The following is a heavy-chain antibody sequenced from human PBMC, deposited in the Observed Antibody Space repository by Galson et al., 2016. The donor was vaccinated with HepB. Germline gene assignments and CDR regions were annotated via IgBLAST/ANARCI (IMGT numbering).Heavy chain of an antibody. CDR2: IYHSGST. Sequence: TLSLTCAVSGGSMSSGGYSWSWVRQPPGKGLEWIGYIYHSGSTYYNASLKSRVTISVDRSKNQLSLKLSSVTAADTAVYYCARYSSSYNWFDPWGQGTLVTVSS. J-gene: IGHJ5*02. V-gene: IGHV4-30-2*01. CDR3: ARYSSSYNWFDP. CDR1: GGSMSSGGYS. D-gene: IGHD6-6*01.